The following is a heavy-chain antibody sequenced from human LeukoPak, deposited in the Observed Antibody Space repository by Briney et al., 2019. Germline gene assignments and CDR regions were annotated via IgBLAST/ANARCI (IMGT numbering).Heavy chain of an antibody. CDR3: ARDYSGSYSNYYGMDV. D-gene: IGHD1-26*01. CDR1: GGSISSGDYY. CDR2: IYYSGST. J-gene: IGHJ6*02. Sequence: SETLSLTCTVSGGSISSGDYYWSWIRQPPGKGLEWIGYIYYSGSTYYNPSLKRRVTISVDTSKNQFSLKLSSVTAADTAVYYCARDYSGSYSNYYGMDVWGQGTTVTVSS. V-gene: IGHV4-30-4*01.